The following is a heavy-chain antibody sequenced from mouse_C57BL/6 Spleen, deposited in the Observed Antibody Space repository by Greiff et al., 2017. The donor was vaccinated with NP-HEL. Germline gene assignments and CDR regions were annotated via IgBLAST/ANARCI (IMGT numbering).Heavy chain of an antibody. V-gene: IGHV1-53*01. Sequence: QVQLKQPGTELVKPGASVKLSCKASGYTFTSYWMHWVKQRPGQGLEWIGNINPSNGGTNYNEKFKSKATLTVDKSSSTAYMQLSSLTSEDSAVYYCARWGGVRWYFDVWGTGTTVTVSS. CDR2: INPSNGGT. CDR3: ARWGGVRWYFDV. D-gene: IGHD5-1*01. J-gene: IGHJ1*03. CDR1: GYTFTSYW.